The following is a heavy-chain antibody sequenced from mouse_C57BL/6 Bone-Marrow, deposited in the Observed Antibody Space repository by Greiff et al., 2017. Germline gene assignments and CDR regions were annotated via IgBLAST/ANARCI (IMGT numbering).Heavy chain of an antibody. CDR3: ARDQVYYYGSSGYFDV. CDR2: INYDGSST. D-gene: IGHD1-1*01. CDR1: GFTFSDYY. J-gene: IGHJ1*03. Sequence: EVKLVESEGGLVQPGSSMKLSCTASGFTFSDYYMAWVRQVPEKGLEWVANINYDGSSTYYLDSLKSRYIISRDNAKNILYLQMSSLKSEDTATYYCARDQVYYYGSSGYFDVWGTGTTVTVSS. V-gene: IGHV5-16*01.